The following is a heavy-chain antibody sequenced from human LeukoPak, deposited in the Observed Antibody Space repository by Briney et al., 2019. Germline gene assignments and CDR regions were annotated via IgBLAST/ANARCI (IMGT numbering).Heavy chain of an antibody. Sequence: GSSVKVSCKASGGTFSSYAISWVRQAPGQGLEWMGGIIPIFGTANYAQKFQGRVTITADKSTSTAYMELRSLRSDDTAVYYCARDRFHNSGSYSDYWGQGTLVTVSS. V-gene: IGHV1-69*06. J-gene: IGHJ4*02. CDR3: ARDRFHNSGSYSDY. D-gene: IGHD1-26*01. CDR2: IIPIFGTA. CDR1: GGTFSSYA.